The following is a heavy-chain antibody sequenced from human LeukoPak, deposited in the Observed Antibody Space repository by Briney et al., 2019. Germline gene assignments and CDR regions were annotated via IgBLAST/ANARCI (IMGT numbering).Heavy chain of an antibody. CDR2: IIPILGIA. J-gene: IGHJ4*02. CDR1: GGTFSSYT. D-gene: IGHD5-24*01. Sequence: SVKVSCEASGGTFSSYTISWVRQAPGQRLEWMGRIIPILGIANYAQKFQGRVTITADKSTSTAYMELSSLRSEDTAVYYCAANAVSRDGYNFDYWGQGTLVTVSS. CDR3: AANAVSRDGYNFDY. V-gene: IGHV1-69*02.